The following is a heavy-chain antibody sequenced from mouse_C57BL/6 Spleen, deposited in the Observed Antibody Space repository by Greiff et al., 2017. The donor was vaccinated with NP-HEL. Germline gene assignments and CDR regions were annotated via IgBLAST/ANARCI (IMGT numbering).Heavy chain of an antibody. CDR2: ISYDGSN. CDR1: GYSITSGYY. CDR3: ARDGLEDLDY. J-gene: IGHJ4*01. D-gene: IGHD2-2*01. V-gene: IGHV3-6*01. Sequence: DVQLQESGPGLVNPSQSLSLTCSVTGYSITSGYYWNWIRQFPGNKLEWMGYISYDGSNNYNPSLKNRISITRDTSKNQFFLKLNSVTTEDTATYYCARDGLEDLDYWGQGTSVTVSS.